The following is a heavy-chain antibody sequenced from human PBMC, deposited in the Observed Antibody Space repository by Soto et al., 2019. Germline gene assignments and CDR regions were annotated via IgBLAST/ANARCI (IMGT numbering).Heavy chain of an antibody. D-gene: IGHD2-21*02. J-gene: IGHJ5*02. CDR1: GYSISIGYY. Sequence: PSETLSLTCAVSGYSISIGYYWGCIRQPPGKGLEWIGSIYHSGSIYYNPSLKSRVSISVDTSKNHFSLKLSSVTAADTAVYYCARGKGHTGLNCFDPWGQGTLVTVSS. CDR3: ARGKGHTGLNCFDP. CDR2: IYHSGSI. V-gene: IGHV4-38-2*01.